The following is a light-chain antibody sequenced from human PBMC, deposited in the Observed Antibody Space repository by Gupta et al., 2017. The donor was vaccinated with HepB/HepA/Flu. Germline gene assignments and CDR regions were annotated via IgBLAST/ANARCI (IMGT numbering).Light chain of an antibody. CDR2: DAS. CDR3: QQYENLPLT. J-gene: IGKJ4*01. CDR1: QDISNY. V-gene: IGKV1-33*01. Sequence: IQMTQSPSSLSASVGDRVTITCQASQDISNYLNWYQQKPGKAPKLLIYDASNLETGVPSRFSGSGSGTDLTFTISSLQPEDIATYYCQQYENLPLTFGGGTKVEIK.